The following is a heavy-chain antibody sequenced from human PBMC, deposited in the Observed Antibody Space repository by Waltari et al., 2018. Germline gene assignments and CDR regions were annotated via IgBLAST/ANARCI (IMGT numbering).Heavy chain of an antibody. CDR2: MNPDSGNT. Sequence: QVQLVQSGAEVKKPGASVKVSCKASGYNFTNYDISWVRQAAGQGLEWMGWMNPDSGNTGYAQRIQGRVTMTRNTSISTAYMELSSLRSEDMAVYYCARGFTPAFDYWGQGTLVTVSS. CDR1: GYNFTNYD. CDR3: ARGFTPAFDY. V-gene: IGHV1-8*01. J-gene: IGHJ4*02. D-gene: IGHD6-25*01.